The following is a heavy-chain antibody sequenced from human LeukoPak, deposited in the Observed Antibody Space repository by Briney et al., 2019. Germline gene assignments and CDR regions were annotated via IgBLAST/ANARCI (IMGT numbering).Heavy chain of an antibody. CDR1: GLTFTGHY. CDR3: AREGSDQLSKDFDY. J-gene: IGHJ4*02. Sequence: ASVKVSCKSSGLTFTGHYIHWVRQAPGQGLEWMGYIGPRNSAASYAEKFQGRVTMTRDTSLSTAYMELSRLTSDDTAVYYCAREGSDQLSKDFDYWGQGTLVTVSS. V-gene: IGHV1-2*02. CDR2: IGPRNSAA. D-gene: IGHD2-2*01.